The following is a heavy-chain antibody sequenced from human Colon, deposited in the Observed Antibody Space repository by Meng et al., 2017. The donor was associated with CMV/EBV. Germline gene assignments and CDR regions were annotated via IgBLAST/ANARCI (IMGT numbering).Heavy chain of an antibody. CDR2: VYWNDDK. CDR1: CSLRSVQLS. V-gene: IGHV2-5*01. CDR3: AHGGSGYDFGAGGFDY. D-gene: IGHD5-12*01. J-gene: IGHJ4*02. Sequence: CSLRSVQLSVSWIRQPPGKALEWLALVYWNDDKRYSPSLKNRLTVTKDTSKNQVVLRVTNMDPVDSGTYFCAHGGSGYDFGAGGFDYWGQGTLVTVSS.